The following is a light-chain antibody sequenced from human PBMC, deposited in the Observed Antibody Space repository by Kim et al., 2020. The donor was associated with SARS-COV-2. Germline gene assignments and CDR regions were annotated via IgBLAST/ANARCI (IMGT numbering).Light chain of an antibody. CDR1: SGHSSYA. V-gene: IGLV4-69*01. CDR2: LNSDGSH. J-gene: IGLJ2*01. Sequence: SVKLTCTLNSGHSSYAIAWHQQQPEKGPRYLMKLNSDGSHSKGDGIPDRFSGSSSGAERYLTISSLQSEDEADYYCQTWGTGIRVFGGGTQLTVL. CDR3: QTWGTGIRV.